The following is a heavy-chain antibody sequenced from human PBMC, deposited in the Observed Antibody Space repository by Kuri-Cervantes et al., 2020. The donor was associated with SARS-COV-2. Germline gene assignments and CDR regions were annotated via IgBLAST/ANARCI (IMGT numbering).Heavy chain of an antibody. V-gene: IGHV3-21*01. Sequence: GESLKISCAASGFTFSSYSMNWVRQAPGKGLEWVSSISSSSSYIYYADSVKGRFTISRDNAKNSLYLQMNSLRAEDTAVYYCAREQWLGLDAFDIWGQGTMVTVSS. J-gene: IGHJ3*02. CDR2: ISSSSSYI. CDR3: AREQWLGLDAFDI. D-gene: IGHD6-19*01. CDR1: GFTFSSYS.